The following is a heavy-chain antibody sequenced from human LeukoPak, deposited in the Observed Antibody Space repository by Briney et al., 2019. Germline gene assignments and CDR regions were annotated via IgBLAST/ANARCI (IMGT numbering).Heavy chain of an antibody. CDR1: GYTFTSYG. J-gene: IGHJ4*02. CDR3: ASYWERGQSFDY. Sequence: ASVKVSCTASGYTFTSYGISWVRQAPGQGLEWMGWISAYNGNTNYAQKLQGRVTMTTDTSTSTAYMELRSLRSDDTAVYYCASYWERGQSFDYWGQGTLVTVSS. V-gene: IGHV1-18*01. D-gene: IGHD1-1*01. CDR2: ISAYNGNT.